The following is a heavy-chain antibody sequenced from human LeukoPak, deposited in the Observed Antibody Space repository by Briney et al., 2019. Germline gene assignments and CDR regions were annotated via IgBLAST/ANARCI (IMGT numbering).Heavy chain of an antibody. CDR2: ISPNSGGT. J-gene: IGHJ4*02. D-gene: IGHD1-7*01. CDR3: ARVEGLAATSGD. CDR1: GNTFTAYY. Sequence: ASVKVSCKASGNTFTAYYIHWIRQAPGQGLEWVGWISPNSGGTIYSQKFQGRVTMTRDTSISTAYMELNRLTSDDTAVYYCARVEGLAATSGDGGQGTLVTVSS. V-gene: IGHV1-2*02.